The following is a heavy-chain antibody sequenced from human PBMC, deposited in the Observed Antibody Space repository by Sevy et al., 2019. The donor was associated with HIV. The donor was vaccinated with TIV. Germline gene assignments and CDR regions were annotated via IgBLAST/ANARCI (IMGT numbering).Heavy chain of an antibody. CDR2: FYYTGIT. CDR3: ARVPSPYYDSSGDLIREYYFDS. V-gene: IGHV4-59*11. D-gene: IGHD3-22*01. CDR1: GGPISSHY. J-gene: IGHJ4*02. Sequence: SETLSLICTVSGGPISSHYWSWIRQTPGKGLECIGYFYYTGITNYNPSLKSRVTMSADTSTNRVSLKLSSVTAADTAVYYCARVPSPYYDSSGDLIREYYFDSWGQGTPVTVSS.